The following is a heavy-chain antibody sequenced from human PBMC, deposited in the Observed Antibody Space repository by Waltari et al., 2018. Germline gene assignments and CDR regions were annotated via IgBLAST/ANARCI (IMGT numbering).Heavy chain of an antibody. V-gene: IGHV3-49*04. J-gene: IGHJ3*02. Sequence: EVQLVESGGGLVQPGRSLRLSCTASGFTFGDYAMSWVRQAPGKGLEWVGFIRSKAYGGTTEYAASVKGRFTISRDDSKSIAYLQMNSLKTEDTAVYYCTRSYSSGWNDAFDIWGQGTMVTVSS. CDR3: TRSYSSGWNDAFDI. D-gene: IGHD6-19*01. CDR1: GFTFGDYA. CDR2: IRSKAYGGTT.